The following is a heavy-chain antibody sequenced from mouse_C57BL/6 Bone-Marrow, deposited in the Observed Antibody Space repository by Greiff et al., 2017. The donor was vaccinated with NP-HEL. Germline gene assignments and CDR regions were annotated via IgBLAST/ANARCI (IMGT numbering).Heavy chain of an antibody. D-gene: IGHD2-4*01. CDR2: ISDGGSYT. CDR1: GFTFSSYA. V-gene: IGHV5-4*01. Sequence: EVQLQESGGGLVKPGGSLKLSCAASGFTFSSYAMSWVRQTPEKRLEWVATISDGGSYTYYPDNVKGRFTISRDNAKNNLYLQMSHLKSEDTAMYYCARPVYDYDEWFAYWGQGTLVTVSA. CDR3: ARPVYDYDEWFAY. J-gene: IGHJ3*01.